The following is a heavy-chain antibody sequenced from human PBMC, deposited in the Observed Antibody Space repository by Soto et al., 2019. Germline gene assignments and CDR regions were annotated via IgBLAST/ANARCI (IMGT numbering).Heavy chain of an antibody. V-gene: IGHV4-59*01. D-gene: IGHD6-13*01. CDR3: ARDGRSSSSWEYCSYYDGIGV. J-gene: IGHJ6*02. CDR1: GGSISSYY. Sequence: SETLSLTCTVSGGSISSYYWSWIRQPPGKGLEWIGYIYYSGSTNYNPSLKSRVTISVDTSKNQYSLKLSSVTAADTALYYWARDGRSSSSWEYCSYYDGIGVWGQVTRV. CDR2: IYYSGST.